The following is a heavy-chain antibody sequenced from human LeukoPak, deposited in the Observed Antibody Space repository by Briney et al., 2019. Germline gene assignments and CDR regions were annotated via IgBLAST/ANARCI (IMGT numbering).Heavy chain of an antibody. Sequence: ASVKVSCKASGYSFTNYKIHWLRQAPGQGLQWMGIIDPSGPSVTYAQIFKGRLIVTRDTSTSTAYMQLSSLRSEDSAIYYCARATSPIAYDWNSWGQGTLVTVSS. CDR1: GYSFTNYK. CDR3: ARATSPIAYDWNS. J-gene: IGHJ4*02. CDR2: IDPSGPSV. V-gene: IGHV1-46*01. D-gene: IGHD5-12*01.